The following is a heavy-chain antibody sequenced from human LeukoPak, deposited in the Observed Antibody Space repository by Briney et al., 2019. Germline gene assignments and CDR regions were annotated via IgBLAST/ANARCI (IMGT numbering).Heavy chain of an antibody. CDR1: GFTFSSYA. D-gene: IGHD2-8*02. CDR3: AMTPEFSRLVYFYYYMDV. V-gene: IGHV3-23*01. Sequence: GGSLRLSCEGSGFTFSSYAMSWVRQAPGKGREWGTTMSGSGGTTYYAASVKCRFTISRDNSKSTLYLQMNSLRAEDTTVFYCAMTPEFSRLVYFYYYMDVWGKGTTVTVSS. CDR2: MSGSGGTT. J-gene: IGHJ6*03.